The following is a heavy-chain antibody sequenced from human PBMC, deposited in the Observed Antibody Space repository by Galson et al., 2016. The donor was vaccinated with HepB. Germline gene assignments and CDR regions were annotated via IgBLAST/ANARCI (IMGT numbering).Heavy chain of an antibody. Sequence: CAISGDSVSNNTVAWNWIRQSPSRGLEWLGRTFYRSKWYHDYALSVKSRITINPDTSKNQFSLLLNSVTPEDTAVYYCARDKIGVTMLQGVITGGDYYAMDVGGKGTTVIVSS. D-gene: IGHD3-10*01. J-gene: IGHJ6*04. CDR2: TFYRSKWYH. CDR3: ARDKIGVTMLQGVITGGDYYAMDV. CDR1: GDSVSNNTVA. V-gene: IGHV6-1*01.